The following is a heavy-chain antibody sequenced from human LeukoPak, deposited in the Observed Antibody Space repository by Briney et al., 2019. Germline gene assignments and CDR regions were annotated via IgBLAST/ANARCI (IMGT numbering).Heavy chain of an antibody. D-gene: IGHD4-17*01. CDR3: AKDAGDYDYFDY. CDR1: GFTFDDYA. J-gene: IGHJ4*02. V-gene: IGHV3-9*03. Sequence: GGSLRLSCAASGFTFDDYAMHWVWKAPGKGLEWVSGISWNSGSIGYADSVKGRFTISRDIAKTSLYLQMNSLRAEVMALYYCAKDAGDYDYFDYWGQGTLVTVSS. CDR2: ISWNSGSI.